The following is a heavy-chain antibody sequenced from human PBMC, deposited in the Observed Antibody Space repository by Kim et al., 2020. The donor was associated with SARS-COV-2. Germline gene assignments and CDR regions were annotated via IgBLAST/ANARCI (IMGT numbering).Heavy chain of an antibody. J-gene: IGHJ5*02. Sequence: SETLSLTCTVSGGSISSSCYYWVWLRQPPVKGLVWIGCIYYSRSTYYNPTLKSRVTISVNTSKNQFSLKLSSVTAADTAVYYCARHYHRYFDWLLSLWWFVPWGQGTLVTVSS. CDR3: ARHYHRYFDWLLSLWWFVP. V-gene: IGHV4-39*01. D-gene: IGHD3-9*01. CDR1: GGSISSSCYY. CDR2: IYYSRST.